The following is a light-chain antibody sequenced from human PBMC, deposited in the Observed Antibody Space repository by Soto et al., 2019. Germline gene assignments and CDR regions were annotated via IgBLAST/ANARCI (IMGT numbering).Light chain of an antibody. CDR1: QTISSW. CDR3: QHYNRYSEA. J-gene: IGKJ1*01. V-gene: IGKV1-5*03. CDR2: KAS. Sequence: DIQMTQSPSTLSGSVGDRVTITCRASQTISSWLAWYQQKPGKAPKLLIYKASTLKSGVPSRFSRSGSGTEFTLTISSLQPDDFATYYCQHYNRYSEAFGQGTKVELK.